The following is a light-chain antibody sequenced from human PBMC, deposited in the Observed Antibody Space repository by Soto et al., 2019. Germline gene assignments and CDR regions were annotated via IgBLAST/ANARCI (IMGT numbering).Light chain of an antibody. CDR1: QSISSW. J-gene: IGKJ1*01. CDR2: DAS. Sequence: DIQMTQSPSSLSASVGDRVTITCRASQSISSWLAWYQQKPGKAPKLLIYDASSLESGVPSRFSGSGSGTELNLNISSMKPDDFATYYCKQYNSDWTLGKGTK. V-gene: IGKV1-5*01. CDR3: KQYNSDWT.